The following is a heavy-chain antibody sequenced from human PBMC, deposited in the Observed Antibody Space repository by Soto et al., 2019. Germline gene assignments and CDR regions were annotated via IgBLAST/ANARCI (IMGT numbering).Heavy chain of an antibody. Sequence: QVQLVQSGAEVKKPGASVKVSCKASGYTFTSYYMHWVRQAPGQGLEWMGIINPSGGSTSYAQKFQGRVTMTRDTSTSTVYMELSSLRSEDTAVYYCARDPAMWLQLPRYYCYGMDVWGQGTTVTVSS. J-gene: IGHJ6*02. CDR2: INPSGGST. D-gene: IGHD5-12*01. CDR1: GYTFTSYY. V-gene: IGHV1-46*01. CDR3: ARDPAMWLQLPRYYCYGMDV.